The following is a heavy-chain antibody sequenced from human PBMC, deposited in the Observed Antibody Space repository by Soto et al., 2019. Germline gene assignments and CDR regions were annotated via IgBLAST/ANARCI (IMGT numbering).Heavy chain of an antibody. V-gene: IGHV4-31*11. CDR3: AASDVLVGPAADNNYYYYGMGV. J-gene: IGHJ6*02. CDR1: GSSISSSGYS. Sequence: PSETLSLTCAVPGSSISSSGYSWNRFRKHPGKGLECIGYIYYSGSTYYNPPLKSRVTIXVDTSKNHFSLKLKAVTAAXTAVYYCAASDVLVGPAADNNYYYYGMGVGVQETSVAVTS. D-gene: IGHD2-2*01. CDR2: IYYSGST.